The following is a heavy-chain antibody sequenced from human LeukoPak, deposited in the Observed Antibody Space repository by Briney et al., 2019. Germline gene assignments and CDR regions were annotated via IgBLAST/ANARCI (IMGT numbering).Heavy chain of an antibody. CDR1: GGSIRSYY. CDR3: ARGLILGY. J-gene: IGHJ4*02. CDR2: IYYSGST. Sequence: KPSETLSLTCTVTGGSIRSYYWSWIRQPPGKGLEWIGYIYYSGSTNYNPSLKSRVTISVDTSKNQFSLKLSSVTAADTAVYYCARGLILGYWGQGTLVTVSS. V-gene: IGHV4-59*01. D-gene: IGHD3/OR15-3a*01.